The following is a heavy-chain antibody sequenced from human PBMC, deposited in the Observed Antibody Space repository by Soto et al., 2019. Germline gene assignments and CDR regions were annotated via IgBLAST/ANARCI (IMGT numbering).Heavy chain of an antibody. J-gene: IGHJ4*02. CDR2: IYFRGNS. CDR1: GDSITSGPYY. CDR3: ARSGGSNSWYGVFDF. D-gene: IGHD2-15*01. V-gene: IGHV4-31*03. Sequence: QVQLQESGPGLVKPSQTLSVTCTVSGDSITSGPYYWSWVRQLPGRGLAWIGYIYFRGNSYYNPSLKSRITISLDRAKNQFSLELNSVTAAVTAVYYCARSGGSNSWYGVFDFWGQGTLVNVSS.